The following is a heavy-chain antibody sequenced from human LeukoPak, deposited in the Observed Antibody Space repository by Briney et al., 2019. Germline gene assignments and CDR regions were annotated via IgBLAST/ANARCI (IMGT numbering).Heavy chain of an antibody. J-gene: IGHJ6*02. CDR2: ISSSSSYI. V-gene: IGHV3-21*01. CDR1: GFTFSSYS. D-gene: IGHD3-10*01. Sequence: PGGSLRLSCAASGFTFSSYSMNWVRQAPGKGLEWVSSISSSSSYIYYADSVKGRFTISRDNAKNSLYLQMNSLRAEDTAVYYCARDHLGAMVRGVYVWGQGTTVTVSS. CDR3: ARDHLGAMVRGVYV.